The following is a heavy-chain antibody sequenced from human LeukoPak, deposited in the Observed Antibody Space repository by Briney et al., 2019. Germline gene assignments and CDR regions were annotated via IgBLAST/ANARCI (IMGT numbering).Heavy chain of an antibody. CDR3: ARDQFGGDYCDLEDWFDP. J-gene: IGHJ5*02. D-gene: IGHD4-17*01. V-gene: IGHV4-4*02. CDR1: GFTFSNYG. CDR2: IYHSGST. Sequence: GSLRLSCAASGFTFSNYGMHWVRQAPGKGLEWIGEIYHSGSTNYNPSLKSRVTISVDKSKNQFSLKLSSVTAADTAVYYCARDQFGGDYCDLEDWFDPWGQGTLVTVSS.